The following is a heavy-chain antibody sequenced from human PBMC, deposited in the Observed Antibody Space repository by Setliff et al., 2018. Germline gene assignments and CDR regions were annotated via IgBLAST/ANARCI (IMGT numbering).Heavy chain of an antibody. J-gene: IGHJ6*03. CDR3: ARMSGFQYMDV. D-gene: IGHD3-3*01. CDR2: IYTSWST. V-gene: IGHV4-4*07. Sequence: PSETLSLTCTVSGGSISSHYWGWFRQPAGKGLEWIGQIYTSWSTNYNPSLQSRVTISLDTSKNQFSLSLSSVTAADTAVYYCARMSGFQYMDVWGKGTTVTVSS. CDR1: GGSISSHY.